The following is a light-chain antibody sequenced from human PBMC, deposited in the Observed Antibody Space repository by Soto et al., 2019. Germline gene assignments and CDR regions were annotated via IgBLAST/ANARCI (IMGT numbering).Light chain of an antibody. J-gene: IGLJ1*01. CDR2: EVN. CDR3: TSYAGGNNV. CDR1: SSDVGGYNY. V-gene: IGLV2-8*01. Sequence: QSALTQPPSASGSPGQSVTISCTGTSSDVGGYNYVSWYQQHPGKVPKLIIYEVNKRPSGVPDRFSGSKSGNTASLIVAGLQAVDAADYYCTSYAGGNNVFGTGTKLTVL.